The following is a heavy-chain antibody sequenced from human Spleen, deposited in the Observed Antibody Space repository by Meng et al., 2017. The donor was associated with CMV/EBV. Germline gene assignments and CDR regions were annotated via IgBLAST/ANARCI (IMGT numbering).Heavy chain of an antibody. J-gene: IGHJ4*02. V-gene: IGHV3-21*01. CDR1: GFTFRTYN. D-gene: IGHD6-6*01. Sequence: GGSLRLSCAASGFTFRTYNMNWVRQAPGKGLEWVSSITSSSTFIYYADSVKGRFTISRDNVKNSLDLQMNSLRVEDTAVYYCARDQHSSSYYFDYWGQGTLVTVSS. CDR3: ARDQHSSSYYFDY. CDR2: ITSSSTFI.